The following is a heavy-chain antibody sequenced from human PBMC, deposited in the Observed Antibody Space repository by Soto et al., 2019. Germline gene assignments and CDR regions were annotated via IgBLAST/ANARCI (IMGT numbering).Heavy chain of an antibody. CDR1: GGSISSGGYY. CDR2: IYYSGST. V-gene: IGHV4-31*03. D-gene: IGHD4-17*01. Sequence: SETLSLTCTVSGGSISSGGYYWSWIRQHRGKGLEWIGYIYYSGSTYYNPSLKSRVTISVDTSKNQFSLKLSSVTAADTAVYYCARGILSYGAGVSGYAFDIWGQGTMVTVSS. CDR3: ARGILSYGAGVSGYAFDI. J-gene: IGHJ3*02.